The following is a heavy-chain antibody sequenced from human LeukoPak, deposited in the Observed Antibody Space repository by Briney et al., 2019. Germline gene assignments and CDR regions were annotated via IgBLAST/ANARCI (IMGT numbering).Heavy chain of an antibody. CDR1: GFTFSSYA. J-gene: IGHJ4*02. CDR2: ISYDGSNK. CDR3: AREARGYSYSYDY. V-gene: IGHV3-30-3*01. Sequence: GGSLRLSCAASGFTFSSYAMHWVRQAPGKGLEWVAVISYDGSNKYYADSVKGRFTISRDNSKNTLYLQMNSLRAEDTAVYYCAREARGYSYSYDYWGQGILVTVSS. D-gene: IGHD5-18*01.